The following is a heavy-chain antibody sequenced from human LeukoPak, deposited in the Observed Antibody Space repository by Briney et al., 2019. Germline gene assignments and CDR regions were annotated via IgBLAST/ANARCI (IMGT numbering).Heavy chain of an antibody. CDR3: ARLGSYADFDY. V-gene: IGHV3-7*01. J-gene: IGHJ4*02. D-gene: IGHD1-26*01. CDR2: IKPDGSEK. CDR1: GFTFSTYW. Sequence: PGGSQRLSCAASGFTFSTYWMSWVRQAPGKGLEWVANIKPDGSEKYYVDSVKGRFTFSRDNAKNSLYLQMNSLRAEDTAVYYCARLGSYADFDYWGQGTLVTVSS.